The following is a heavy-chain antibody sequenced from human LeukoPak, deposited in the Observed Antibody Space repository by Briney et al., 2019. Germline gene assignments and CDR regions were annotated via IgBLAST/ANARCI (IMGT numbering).Heavy chain of an antibody. CDR2: IYPGDSDT. CDR1: GYTFTSYW. V-gene: IGHV5-51*01. CDR3: ATNAANVGATTDVTFN. J-gene: IGHJ4*02. D-gene: IGHD1-26*01. Sequence: PGESLKISCKGSGYTFTSYWIGWVRQMPGKGLEWMGIIYPGDSDTRYSPSFQGQVTFSADKSISTAYLQWSSLKASDTAMYYCATNAANVGATTDVTFNRGQGTLVTVSS.